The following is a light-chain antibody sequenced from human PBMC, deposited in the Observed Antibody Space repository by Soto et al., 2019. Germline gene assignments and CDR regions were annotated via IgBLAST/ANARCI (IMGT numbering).Light chain of an antibody. CDR3: QKYNSAPPFT. V-gene: IGKV1-27*01. CDR2: AAS. J-gene: IGKJ3*01. CDR1: QGIRNH. Sequence: DIQMTQSPSSLSASVGDRVTITCRASQGIRNHLAWYQQKPGKVPKLLIYAASTLQSGVPSRFSGSASGTDFTLTISSLQPEDAATYHCQKYNSAPPFTFGPGTKVDIK.